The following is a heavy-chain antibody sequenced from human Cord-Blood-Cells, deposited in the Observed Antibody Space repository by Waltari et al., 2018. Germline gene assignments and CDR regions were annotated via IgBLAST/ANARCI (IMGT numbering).Heavy chain of an antibody. Sequence: QLQLQESDPGLVKPSETLSLPCTVSGGSISSSIYYWGWIRQPPGKGLEWIGSIYYSGITCYNPSLKSRGTISVDTSKNQFSLKLSAVTAADTAVYYCARPNYESSGYYHAFDIWGQGTMVTVSS. CDR3: ARPNYESSGYYHAFDI. CDR1: GGSISSSIYY. D-gene: IGHD3-22*01. J-gene: IGHJ3*02. CDR2: IYYSGIT. V-gene: IGHV4-39*01.